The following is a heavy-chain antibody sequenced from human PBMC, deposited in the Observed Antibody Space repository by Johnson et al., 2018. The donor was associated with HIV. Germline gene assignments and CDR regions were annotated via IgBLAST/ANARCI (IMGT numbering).Heavy chain of an antibody. V-gene: IGHV3-66*02. J-gene: IGHJ3*02. D-gene: IGHD3-10*01. CDR2: IYSGDTT. Sequence: VQLVESGGGLVQPGGSLRLSCASGFTVSTNYMSWVRQAPGKGLEWVSGIYSGDTTYYADSVRGRFTISRDNSKNTLYLQMNSLRAEDTAVYYCAKAHGFGEFVIAFDIWGQGTMVTVSS. CDR1: GFTVSTNY. CDR3: AKAHGFGEFVIAFDI.